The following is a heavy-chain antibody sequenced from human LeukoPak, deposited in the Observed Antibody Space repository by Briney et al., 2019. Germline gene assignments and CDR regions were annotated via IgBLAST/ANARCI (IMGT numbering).Heavy chain of an antibody. CDR1: GYTFTSYY. Sequence: ASVKVSCKASGYTFTSYYMHWVRQAPGQGLEWMGIINPSGGSTSYAQKFQGRVTMTRDMSTSTVYMELSSLRSEDTAVYYCARLGRPNWNDFAFDIWGEGTMVTVSS. D-gene: IGHD1-20*01. CDR2: INPSGGST. V-gene: IGHV1-46*01. J-gene: IGHJ3*02. CDR3: ARLGRPNWNDFAFDI.